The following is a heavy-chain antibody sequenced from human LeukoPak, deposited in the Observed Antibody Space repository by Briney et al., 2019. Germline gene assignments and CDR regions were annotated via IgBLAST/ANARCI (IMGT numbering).Heavy chain of an antibody. J-gene: IGHJ4*02. CDR1: GFTFSSYA. CDR3: AKDRNGVYGGNSFLDY. Sequence: PGGSLRLSCAASGFTFSSYAMSWVRQAPGKGLEWVSIISGSGGSTYYTDSVKGRFTISRDNSKNTLYLQMNSLRAEDTAVYFCAKDRNGVYGGNSFLDYWGQGILVTVSS. V-gene: IGHV3-23*01. CDR2: ISGSGGST. D-gene: IGHD4-23*01.